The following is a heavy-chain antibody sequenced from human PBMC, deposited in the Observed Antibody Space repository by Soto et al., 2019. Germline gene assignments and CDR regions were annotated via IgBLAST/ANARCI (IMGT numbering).Heavy chain of an antibody. D-gene: IGHD3-22*01. Sequence: PSETLSLSCAVYGGSFTDYYWSWIRQPPVKGLEWIGEINHSGSTKYNPSLKSRVTISIDTSKNHFSLKLSSVTAADTAVYYCARGSLRADSSGYYYWTFDYWGQGTLVTVSS. CDR3: ARGSLRADSSGYYYWTFDY. CDR1: GGSFTDYY. J-gene: IGHJ4*02. CDR2: INHSGST. V-gene: IGHV4-34*01.